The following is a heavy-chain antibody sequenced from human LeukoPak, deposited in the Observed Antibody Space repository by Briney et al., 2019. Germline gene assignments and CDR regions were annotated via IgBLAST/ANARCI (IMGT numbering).Heavy chain of an antibody. CDR1: GASMRGYH. CDR3: ARGGIRTSLKD. J-gene: IGHJ4*02. V-gene: IGHV4-34*01. Sequence: SETLSLTCTVSGASMRGYHWSWIRQPPGKGLEWIGEINHSGSTNYNPSLKSRVTISVDTSKNQFSLKLSSVTAADTAVYYCARGGIRTSLKDWGQGTLVTVSS. D-gene: IGHD5-18*01. CDR2: INHSGST.